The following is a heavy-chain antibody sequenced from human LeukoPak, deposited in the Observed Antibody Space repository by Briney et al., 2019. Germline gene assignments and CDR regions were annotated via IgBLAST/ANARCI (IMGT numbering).Heavy chain of an antibody. CDR2: VSGSGGST. J-gene: IGHJ4*02. D-gene: IGHD3-16*01. CDR3: AKARQGLRLGESDY. Sequence: GGSLRLSCAASGFTFSSYAMSWVRQAPGKGLEWVSAVSGSGGSTYYADSVKGRFTISRDNSKNTLYLQMNSLRAEDTAVYYCAKARQGLRLGESDYWGQGTLVTVSS. V-gene: IGHV3-23*01. CDR1: GFTFSSYA.